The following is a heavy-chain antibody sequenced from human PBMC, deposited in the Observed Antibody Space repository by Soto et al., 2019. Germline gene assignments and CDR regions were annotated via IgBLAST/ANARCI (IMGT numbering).Heavy chain of an antibody. CDR3: VTDPIKLWHYDY. CDR2: IKSQSDGGAT. V-gene: IGHV3-15*01. D-gene: IGHD3-16*01. J-gene: IGHJ4*02. CDR1: GFLFSNAW. Sequence: GGSLRLSCAASGFLFSNAWMSWVRQGPGQGLEWVARIKSQSDGGATEYAAAVKGRFTISRDDSKNAVYLQMDSLTADDTAVYYCVTDPIKLWHYDYWGQGSPVTVSS.